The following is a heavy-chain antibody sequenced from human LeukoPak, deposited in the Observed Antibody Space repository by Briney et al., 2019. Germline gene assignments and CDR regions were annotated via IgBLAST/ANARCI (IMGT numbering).Heavy chain of an antibody. CDR2: IWGDGSNK. D-gene: IGHD3-9*01. J-gene: IGHJ5*02. V-gene: IGHV3-33*06. Sequence: GGSLRLSCVASGFTFRHSGTNWVSQAPGKGLEWVAVIWGDGSNKYYADSVKGRFTISRDNFKNTVSLQMNSLRTEDTAVYYCAKDAQREFDFRNSLDHWGQGSLVTVSS. CDR3: AKDAQREFDFRNSLDH. CDR1: GFTFRHSG.